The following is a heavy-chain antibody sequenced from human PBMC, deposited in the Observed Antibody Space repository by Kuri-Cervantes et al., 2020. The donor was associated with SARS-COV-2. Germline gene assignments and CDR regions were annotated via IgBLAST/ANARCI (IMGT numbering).Heavy chain of an antibody. V-gene: IGHV3-11*04. CDR1: GFTFSDYY. CDR3: AREDGVYDSGERAIIHFDY. Sequence: GESLKISCAASGFTFSDYYMSWIRQVPGKGLDWVAYIDSRSTTTFYTDSVQGRFTISRDNAKNSLYLQMNSLRPEDTAVYYCAREDGVYDSGERAIIHFDYWGQGALVTVSS. D-gene: IGHD5/OR15-5a*01. CDR2: IDSRSTTT. J-gene: IGHJ4*02.